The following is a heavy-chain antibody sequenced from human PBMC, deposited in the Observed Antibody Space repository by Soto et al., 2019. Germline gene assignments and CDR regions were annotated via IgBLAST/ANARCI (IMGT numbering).Heavy chain of an antibody. D-gene: IGHD3-10*01. CDR1: GGTFSSYT. V-gene: IGHV1-69*02. J-gene: IGHJ4*02. Sequence: QVQLVQSGAEVKKPGSSVKVSCKASGGTFSSYTISWVRQAPGQGLEWMGRIIPILGIANYAQKFQGRVTXTXDXXTSTADMELSSLRSEDTAVYYCARVAYYGSGSGDYWGQGTLVTVSS. CDR3: ARVAYYGSGSGDY. CDR2: IIPILGIA.